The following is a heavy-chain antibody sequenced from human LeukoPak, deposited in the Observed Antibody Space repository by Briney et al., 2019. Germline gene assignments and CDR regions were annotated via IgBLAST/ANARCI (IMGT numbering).Heavy chain of an antibody. J-gene: IGHJ4*02. CDR3: VRPGQSSWWVYFNY. V-gene: IGHV4-4*09. Sequence: SETLSLTCTVSGGSSSSYYWTWIRQPPGKGLEWVGYIHPSGSTNYNPSLKGRVTMSVDTSKNQFSLRLSSVTAADTAVYYCVRPGQSSWWVYFNYWGQGTVVTVSS. CDR1: GGSSSSYY. CDR2: IHPSGST. D-gene: IGHD2-15*01.